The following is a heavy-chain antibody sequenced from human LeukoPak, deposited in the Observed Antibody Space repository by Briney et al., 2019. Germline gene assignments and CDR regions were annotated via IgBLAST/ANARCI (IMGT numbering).Heavy chain of an antibody. CDR1: GFPFSDYT. V-gene: IGHV3-9*01. D-gene: IGHD6-19*01. Sequence: GGSLRLSCAASGFPFSDYTMHWVRQTPGKGLEWVSGITWNSDTMHYADSVKGRFTTSRDNAKNSLYLQMNSVRAEDTALYYCAKDSVPGLGYFYMADWGKGTTVAVSS. CDR3: AKDSVPGLGYFYMAD. J-gene: IGHJ6*03. CDR2: ITWNSDTM.